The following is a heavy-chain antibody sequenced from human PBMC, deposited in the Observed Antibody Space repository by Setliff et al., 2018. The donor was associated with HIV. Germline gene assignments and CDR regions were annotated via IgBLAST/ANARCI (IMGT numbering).Heavy chain of an antibody. CDR2: ISPYNGDA. CDR1: GYPFTSYG. V-gene: IGHV1-18*01. CDR3: ARMQAYYNFWRSTYYFDY. D-gene: IGHD3-3*01. Sequence: AASVKVSCKASGYPFTSYGICWVRQAPGHGLEWMGYISPYNGDAYYAEKFQGRVTMTTDTSTTAVSMELTNLRSDDTAVYFCARMQAYYNFWRSTYYFDYWGQGSLVTVSS. J-gene: IGHJ4*02.